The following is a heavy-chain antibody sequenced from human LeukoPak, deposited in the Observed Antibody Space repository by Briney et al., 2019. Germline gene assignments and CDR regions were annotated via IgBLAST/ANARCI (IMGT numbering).Heavy chain of an antibody. CDR2: ISYDGSNK. D-gene: IGHD6-19*01. CDR1: GFTFSSYA. CDR3: ARDLVAGTIDY. V-gene: IGHV3-30-3*01. Sequence: GGFLRLSCAASGFTFSSYAMHWVRQAPGKGLEWVAVISYDGSNKYYADSVKGRFTISRDNSKNTLYLQMNSLRAEDTAVYYCARDLVAGTIDYWGQGTLVTVSS. J-gene: IGHJ4*02.